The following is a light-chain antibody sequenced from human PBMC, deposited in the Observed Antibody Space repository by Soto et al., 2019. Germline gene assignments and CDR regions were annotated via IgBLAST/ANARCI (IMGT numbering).Light chain of an antibody. Sequence: DIQMTQSPSSLSASVGDRVTITCRASQGISNYLAWYQHKPGQVPKLLIYTASTLQSGVPSRISGSGSGTDFTLTISGLQPEDVATYYCQKFDSAPPYTFGQGTKVEIK. CDR3: QKFDSAPPYT. V-gene: IGKV1-27*01. J-gene: IGKJ2*01. CDR1: QGISNY. CDR2: TAS.